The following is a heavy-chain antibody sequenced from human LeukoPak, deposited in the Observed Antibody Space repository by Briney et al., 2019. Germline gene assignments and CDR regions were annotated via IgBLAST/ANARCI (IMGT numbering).Heavy chain of an antibody. V-gene: IGHV3-30*18. CDR3: ANLGGSGWFTRAFDI. Sequence: TGGSLRLSCAASGFTFSSYGMHWVRQAPGKGLEWVAVISYDGSNKYYADSVKGRFTISRDNSKNTLYLQMNSLRAEGTAVYYCANLGGSGWFTRAFDIWGQGTMVTVSS. J-gene: IGHJ3*02. CDR2: ISYDGSNK. D-gene: IGHD6-19*01. CDR1: GFTFSSYG.